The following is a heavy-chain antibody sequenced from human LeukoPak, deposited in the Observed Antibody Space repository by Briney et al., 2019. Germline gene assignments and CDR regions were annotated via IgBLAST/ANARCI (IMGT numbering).Heavy chain of an antibody. D-gene: IGHD3-22*01. V-gene: IGHV4-59*01. CDR2: IYYSGST. J-gene: IGHJ4*02. CDR3: ARRPDSVGCYPIFYFDY. CDR1: LRSIRSYY. Sequence: SETLSLTCTVHLRSIRSYYWNWIRQPPGKGLEWIGYIYYSGSTNYNSSLKSRVTISVDTSKNQFSLKLSSVTAADTAVYYCARRPDSVGCYPIFYFDYWGQGTLVTVSS.